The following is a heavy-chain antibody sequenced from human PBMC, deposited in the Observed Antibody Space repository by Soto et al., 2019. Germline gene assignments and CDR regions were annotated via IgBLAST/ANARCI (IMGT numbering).Heavy chain of an antibody. V-gene: IGHV3-23*01. CDR3: GKGRSYYYYYGVDV. J-gene: IGHJ6*02. Sequence: PGGSLRLSCAASVLTFSSCAMGWVRQAPGKGLEWVSDIIDSGGSTYYADSVKGRFTISRDNSKSTLYLQMNSLRAEDTAVYYCGKGRSYYYYYGVDVWGQGTTVTVSS. CDR1: VLTFSSCA. D-gene: IGHD1-26*01. CDR2: IIDSGGST.